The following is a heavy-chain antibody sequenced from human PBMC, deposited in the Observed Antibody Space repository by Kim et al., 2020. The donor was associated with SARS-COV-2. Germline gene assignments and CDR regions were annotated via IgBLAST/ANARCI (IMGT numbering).Heavy chain of an antibody. Sequence: SVKVSCKASGGTFSSYAISWVRQAPGQGLEWMGGIIPIFGTANYAQKFQGRVTITADESTSTAYMELSSLRSEDTAVYYCARVEGGSGSYPCYYYGRGVWGQGTTVAVSS. D-gene: IGHD3-10*01. J-gene: IGHJ6*02. CDR1: GGTFSSYA. CDR2: IIPIFGTA. V-gene: IGHV1-69*13. CDR3: ARVEGGSGSYPCYYYGRGV.